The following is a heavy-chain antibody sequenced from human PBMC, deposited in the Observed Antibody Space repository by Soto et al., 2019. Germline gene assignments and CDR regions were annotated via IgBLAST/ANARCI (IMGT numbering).Heavy chain of an antibody. D-gene: IGHD6-13*01. J-gene: IGHJ4*02. CDR2: LSNDGSRR. V-gene: IGHV3-30*03. CDR3: XXXCSGGTNCFYFDF. CDR1: GFTFGNFG. Sequence: QVHLVESGGGVVQPGRSLRLSCAASGFTFGNFGIHWVRQAPGKGLEWVADLSNDGSRRYYADSVKGRFTISRDNSKXXXXXXXXXXXXXXXXXXXXXXXCSGGTNCFYFDFWGQGILVTVSS.